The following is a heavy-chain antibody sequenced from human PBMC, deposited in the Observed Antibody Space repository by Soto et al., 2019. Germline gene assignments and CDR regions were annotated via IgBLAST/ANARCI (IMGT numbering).Heavy chain of an antibody. CDR3: TRGQEVWWNAGPLGLHGLDV. V-gene: IGHV1-8*01. CDR1: RYTFISYD. D-gene: IGHD3-16*01. J-gene: IGHJ6*02. CDR2: MNPSSANT. Sequence: ASVKVSCKASRYTFISYDINWVRQAPGQGLEWMGWMNPSSANTGYAQKFQGRISMTRNTSMNTAYMELNSLTSEDTAVYYCTRGQEVWWNAGPLGLHGLDVWGQGTRVAVSS.